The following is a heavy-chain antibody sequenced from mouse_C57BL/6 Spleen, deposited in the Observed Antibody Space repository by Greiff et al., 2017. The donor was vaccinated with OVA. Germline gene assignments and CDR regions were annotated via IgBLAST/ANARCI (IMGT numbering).Heavy chain of an antibody. CDR1: GYTFTSYW. D-gene: IGHD2-4*01. V-gene: IGHV1-52*01. J-gene: IGHJ4*01. Sequence: QVHLKQPGAELVRPGSSVKLSCKASGYTFTSYWMHWVKQRPIQGLEWIGNIDPSDSETHYNQKFKDKATLTVDKSSSTAYMQRSSLTSVYSAVYYCARSYYDYDVSYYAMDYWGQGTSVTVSS. CDR2: IDPSDSET. CDR3: ARSYYDYDVSYYAMDY.